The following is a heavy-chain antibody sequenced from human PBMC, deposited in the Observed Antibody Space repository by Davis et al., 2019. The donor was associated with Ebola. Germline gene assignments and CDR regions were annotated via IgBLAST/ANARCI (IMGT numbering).Heavy chain of an antibody. Sequence: GESLKISCTASEFTFNNYAMNWVRQAPGKGLEWVSSIHSSGPNTYYADSVKGRFTISRDNSKNTLYLQLHSLSAEDSAVYHCATVPISYGPGYMDVWGNGTTVTVSS. CDR1: EFTFNNYA. D-gene: IGHD3-3*01. V-gene: IGHV3-23*01. CDR2: IHSSGPNT. J-gene: IGHJ6*03. CDR3: ATVPISYGPGYMDV.